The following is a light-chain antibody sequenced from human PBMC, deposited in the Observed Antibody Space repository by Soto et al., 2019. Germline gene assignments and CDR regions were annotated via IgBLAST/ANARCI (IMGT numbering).Light chain of an antibody. Sequence: DIQMTQSPSSVSASVGDKVTITCRASQGISTWLAWYQQKPGQAPKLLIYSASSLQTGVPSRFSGSGSGTDFTLTINSLQPEDFATYYCQRGNSFPLTFGPGTKVDIK. CDR2: SAS. V-gene: IGKV1D-12*01. CDR3: QRGNSFPLT. J-gene: IGKJ3*01. CDR1: QGISTW.